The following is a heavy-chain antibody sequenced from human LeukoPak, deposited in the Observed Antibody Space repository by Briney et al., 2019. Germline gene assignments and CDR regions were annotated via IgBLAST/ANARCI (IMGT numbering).Heavy chain of an antibody. CDR1: KFTFSSYA. J-gene: IGHJ4*01. CDR2: TSYDGSNK. Sequence: GGSLRLSCAASKFTFSSYATHWVRQAPGKGLEWVAVTSYDGSNKYYADSVKGRFTISRDNSKNTLYLQMNSLRAEDTAVYYCARGVCGGDCYSEGFYFDYWGQGSLVTVSS. V-gene: IGHV3-30-3*01. D-gene: IGHD2-21*02. CDR3: ARGVCGGDCYSEGFYFDY.